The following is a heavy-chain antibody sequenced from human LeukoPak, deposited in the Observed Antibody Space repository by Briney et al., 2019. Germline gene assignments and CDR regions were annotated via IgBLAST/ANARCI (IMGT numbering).Heavy chain of an antibody. Sequence: ASVKVSCKASGYTFTSYGISWVRQAPGQGLEWMGWISAYNGNTNYAQKLQGRVTMTTDTSTSTAYMELRSLRSDDTAVYYCAREEYSSGWDFGINPYYYYYMDVWGKGTTVTVSS. CDR3: AREEYSSGWDFGINPYYYYYMDV. J-gene: IGHJ6*03. CDR2: ISAYNGNT. D-gene: IGHD6-19*01. CDR1: GYTFTSYG. V-gene: IGHV1-18*01.